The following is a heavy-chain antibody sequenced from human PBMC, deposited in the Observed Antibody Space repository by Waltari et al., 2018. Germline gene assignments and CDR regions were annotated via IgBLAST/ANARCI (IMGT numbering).Heavy chain of an antibody. J-gene: IGHJ5*02. V-gene: IGHV4-34*01. CDR2: INHSGST. D-gene: IGHD5-18*01. Sequence: QVQLQQWGAGLLKPSETLSLTCAVYGGSFSGYYWSWIRQPPGKGLEWIGEINHSGSTNYSPYLKSRVTISVDTSKNQFSLKLSSVTAADTAVYYCARGRVPLYSYGRRNWFDPWGQGTLVTVSS. CDR1: GGSFSGYY. CDR3: ARGRVPLYSYGRRNWFDP.